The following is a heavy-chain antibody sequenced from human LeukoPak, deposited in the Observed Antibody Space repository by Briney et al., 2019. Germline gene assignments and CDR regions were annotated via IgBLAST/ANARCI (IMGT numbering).Heavy chain of an antibody. CDR1: GGSISSYY. Sequence: PSETLSLTCTVSGGSISSYYWSWIRQPPGKGLEWIGYIYYSGSTNYNPSLKSRVTISVDTSKNQFSLKLSSVTAADTAVYYCARQSPYSYGPDAFDIWGQGTMVTVSS. D-gene: IGHD5-18*01. J-gene: IGHJ3*02. CDR3: ARQSPYSYGPDAFDI. CDR2: IYYSGST. V-gene: IGHV4-59*08.